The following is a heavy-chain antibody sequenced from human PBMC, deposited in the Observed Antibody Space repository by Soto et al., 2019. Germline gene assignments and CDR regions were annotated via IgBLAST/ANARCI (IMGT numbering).Heavy chain of an antibody. CDR3: VGYYYDSSGYSSKDC. CDR2: ISSSGRTI. D-gene: IGHD3-22*01. J-gene: IGHJ4*02. V-gene: IGHV3-11*01. CDR1: GFTFSDYY. Sequence: VGSLRLSCAASGFTFSDYYMSWISQARGKGLEWVSYISSSGRTIYYADSVKGRFTISRDNAQNSLYLQMNSLRAEDTAVYYCVGYYYDSSGYSSKDCWGQGTLVTVSS.